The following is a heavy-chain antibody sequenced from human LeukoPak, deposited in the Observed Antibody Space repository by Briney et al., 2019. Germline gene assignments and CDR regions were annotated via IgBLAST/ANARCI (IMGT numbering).Heavy chain of an antibody. CDR1: GFTFSSYS. CDR3: ARDRGGSYSAIDY. V-gene: IGHV3-48*04. CDR2: ISSSSSTI. Sequence: GGSLRLSCAASGFTFSSYSMNWVRQAPGKGLEWVSFISSSSSTIYYADSVKGRFTISRDNAKDSLYLQMNSLRAEDTAVYYCARDRGGSYSAIDYWGQGTLVTVSS. D-gene: IGHD1-26*01. J-gene: IGHJ4*02.